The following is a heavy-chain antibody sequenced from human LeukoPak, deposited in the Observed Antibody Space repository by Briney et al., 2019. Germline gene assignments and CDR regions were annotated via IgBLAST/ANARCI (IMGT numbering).Heavy chain of an antibody. V-gene: IGHV1-2*06. Sequence: ASVKVSCKASGYTFTGYYMHWVRQAPGQGLEWMGRINPNSGGINYAQKFQGRVTMTRDTSISTAYMELSRLRSDDTAVYYCASDLVGATAIGDYWGQGTLVTVSS. J-gene: IGHJ4*02. D-gene: IGHD1-26*01. CDR3: ASDLVGATAIGDY. CDR1: GYTFTGYY. CDR2: INPNSGGI.